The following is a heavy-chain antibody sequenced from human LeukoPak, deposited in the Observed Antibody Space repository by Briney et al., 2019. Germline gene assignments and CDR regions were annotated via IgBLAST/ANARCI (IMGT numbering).Heavy chain of an antibody. Sequence: TGGSLRLSCATSGFSFSDAWTNWVRQAPGKGLEWVGHIRSEADGGTPDYIAPVKGRFTISRDDSKDTLYLQMNSLNTEDTAMYYCTTRSPARYCSDGACYSSADYWGQGTLVTVSS. V-gene: IGHV3-15*07. D-gene: IGHD2-15*01. CDR3: TTRSPARYCSDGACYSSADY. CDR1: GFSFSDAW. J-gene: IGHJ4*02. CDR2: IRSEADGGTP.